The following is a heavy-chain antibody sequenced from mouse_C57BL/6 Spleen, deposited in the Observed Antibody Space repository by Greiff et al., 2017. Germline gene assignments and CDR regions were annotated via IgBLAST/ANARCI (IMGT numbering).Heavy chain of an antibody. J-gene: IGHJ3*01. CDR3: ARGEYDPWFAY. CDR2: IDPSDSYT. V-gene: IGHV1-69*01. CDR1: GYTFTSYW. D-gene: IGHD2-10*02. Sequence: QVQLQQPGAELVMPGASVKLSCKASGYTFTSYWMHWVKQRPGQGLEWIGEIDPSDSYTNYNQKFKGKSTLTVDKSSSTAYLQLSSLTSEDSAVYYCARGEYDPWFAYWGQGTLVTVSA.